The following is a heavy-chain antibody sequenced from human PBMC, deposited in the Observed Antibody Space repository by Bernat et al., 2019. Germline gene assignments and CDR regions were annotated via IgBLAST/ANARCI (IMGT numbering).Heavy chain of an antibody. V-gene: IGHV3-30-3*01. J-gene: IGHJ6*02. D-gene: IGHD4-11*01. CDR1: GFTFSSYA. Sequence: QVQLVESGGGVVQPGRSLRLSCAASGFTFSSYAMHWVRQAPGKGLEWVAVISYDGSNKYYADSVKGRFTISRDNSKNTLYLQMNSLRAEDTAVYYCARDPWRTTVTYYYYYGMDGWGQGTTVTVSS. CDR2: ISYDGSNK. CDR3: ARDPWRTTVTYYYYYGMDG.